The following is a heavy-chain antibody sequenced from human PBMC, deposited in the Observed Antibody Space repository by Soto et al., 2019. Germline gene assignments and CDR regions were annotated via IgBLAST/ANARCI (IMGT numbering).Heavy chain of an antibody. V-gene: IGHV3-23*01. D-gene: IGHD2-2*01. CDR1: GFTFSSYA. Sequence: EVQLLESGGGLVQPGGSLRLSCAASGFTFSSYAMSWVRQAPGKGLEWVSAISGSGGSTYYADSVKGRFTISRDNSKNTLYLQMNSLRAEDTAVYYCAKVPTRTVVPAAIPLDYWGQGTLVTVSS. J-gene: IGHJ4*02. CDR2: ISGSGGST. CDR3: AKVPTRTVVPAAIPLDY.